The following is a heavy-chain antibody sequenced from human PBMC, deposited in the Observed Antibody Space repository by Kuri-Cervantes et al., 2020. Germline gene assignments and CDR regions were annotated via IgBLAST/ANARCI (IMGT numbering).Heavy chain of an antibody. CDR2: IIPIFGTA. CDR1: GGTFSSYA. D-gene: IGHD3-9*01. Sequence: SVKVSCKASGGTFSSYAISWVRQAPGQGLEWMGGIIPIFGTANYAQKFQGRVTMTRNTSISTAYMELSSLRAEDTAVYHCVKEFLLLTGPLGAFDIWGQGTMVTVSS. V-gene: IGHV1-69*05. J-gene: IGHJ3*02. CDR3: VKEFLLLTGPLGAFDI.